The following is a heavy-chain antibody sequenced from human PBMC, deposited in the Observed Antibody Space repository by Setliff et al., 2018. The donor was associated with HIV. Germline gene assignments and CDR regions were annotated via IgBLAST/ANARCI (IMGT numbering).Heavy chain of an antibody. J-gene: IGHJ6*02. CDR1: GFTFTNYY. CDR2: ISVSGTDI. D-gene: IGHD5-12*01. V-gene: IGHV3-11*04. Sequence: GSLRLSCAASGFTFTNYYMSWIRQAPGKGLELLSYISVSGTDIKYADSVKGRFTISRDNAKNSLYLQMNSLRAEDTAVYYCARGSGYDKGAYHYYYGMDVWGQGTTVTVSS. CDR3: ARGSGYDKGAYHYYYGMDV.